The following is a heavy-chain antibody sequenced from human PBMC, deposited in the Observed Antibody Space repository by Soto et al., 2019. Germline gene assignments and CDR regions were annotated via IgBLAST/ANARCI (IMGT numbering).Heavy chain of an antibody. Sequence: GASVKVSCTASGSTFTGYYMHWVRQAPGQGLEWMGWINPNSGGTNYAQKFQGWVTMTRDTSISTAYMELSRLRSDDTAVYYCARGPGYCSGGSCYDWFDPWGQGTLVTVSS. V-gene: IGHV1-2*04. J-gene: IGHJ5*02. CDR1: GSTFTGYY. CDR2: INPNSGGT. CDR3: ARGPGYCSGGSCYDWFDP. D-gene: IGHD2-15*01.